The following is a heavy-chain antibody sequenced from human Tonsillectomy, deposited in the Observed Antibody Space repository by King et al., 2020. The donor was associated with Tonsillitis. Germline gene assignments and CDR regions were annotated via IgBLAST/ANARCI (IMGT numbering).Heavy chain of an antibody. D-gene: IGHD6-6*01. CDR3: ARQMKGGNSGTPRPIYYFDY. J-gene: IGHJ4*02. CDR2: IYYSGST. CDR1: GGSIISSNYY. V-gene: IGHV4-39*07. Sequence: QLQESGPGLVKPSETLSLTCTVSGGSIISSNYYWGWIRQPPGKGLEWIATIYYSGSTSYNPSLKSRLTISVDTSKNQFSLNLSSVTAADTAVYYCARQMKGGNSGTPRPIYYFDYWGQGTLVTVSS.